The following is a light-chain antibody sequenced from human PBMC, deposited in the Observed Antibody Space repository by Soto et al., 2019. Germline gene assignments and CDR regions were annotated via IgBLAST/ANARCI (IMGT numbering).Light chain of an antibody. V-gene: IGKV1-5*01. CDR2: DAS. CDR3: QQYNSYAWT. J-gene: IGKJ1*01. CDR1: QNVNNW. Sequence: GDRVTITCRASQNVNNWLAWYQHKPGKAPQLLIYDASVLETGVPSRFSGSGSGTEFTLTISSLQPDDFATYYCQQYNSYAWTFGQGTKVDIK.